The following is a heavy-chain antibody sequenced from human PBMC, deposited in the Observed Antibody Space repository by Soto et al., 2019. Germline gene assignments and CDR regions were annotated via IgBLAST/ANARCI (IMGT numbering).Heavy chain of an antibody. D-gene: IGHD2-2*01. J-gene: IGHJ4*02. CDR1: GDTFYNYG. Sequence: QVQLVQSGAEVKKPGSSVKVSCKDSGDTFYNYGISWVRQAPGQGLEWMGGIIPIFGTANYAQKFQGRVTITADESTSTAYMEMSSLRSDDTAVYYCARSAQDIILVPAAIGSLDYWGQGTLVTVSS. CDR2: IIPIFGTA. V-gene: IGHV1-69*12. CDR3: ARSAQDIILVPAAIGSLDY.